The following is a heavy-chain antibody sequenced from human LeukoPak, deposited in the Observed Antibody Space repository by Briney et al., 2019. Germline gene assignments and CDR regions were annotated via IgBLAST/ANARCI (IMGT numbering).Heavy chain of an antibody. J-gene: IGHJ4*02. Sequence: PGGSLRLSCAASGIPFTSYAMRWVRQAPGKGLEWVASIGYSGDKIHYADSVKGRFTISRDNSRDILFLQMNSLRADDTATYFCANAHNYDGPYDYWGQGTLVTVSS. CDR1: GIPFTSYA. CDR2: IGYSGDKI. V-gene: IGHV3-23*01. D-gene: IGHD3-22*01. CDR3: ANAHNYDGPYDY.